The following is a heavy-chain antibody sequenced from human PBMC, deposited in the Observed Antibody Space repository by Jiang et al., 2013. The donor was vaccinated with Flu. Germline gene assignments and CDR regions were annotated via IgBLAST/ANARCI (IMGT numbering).Heavy chain of an antibody. CDR3: ARDGGDVWGSYRYPLDY. J-gene: IGHJ4*02. Sequence: GSTYYADSVKGRFTISRDNSKNTLYLQMNSLRAEDTAVYYCARDGGDVWGSYRYPLDYWGQGTLVTVSS. D-gene: IGHD3-16*02. CDR2: GST. V-gene: IGHV3-23*01.